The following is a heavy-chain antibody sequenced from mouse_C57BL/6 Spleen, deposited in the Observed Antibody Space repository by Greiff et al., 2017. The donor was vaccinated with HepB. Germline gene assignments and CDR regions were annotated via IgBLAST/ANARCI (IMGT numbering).Heavy chain of an antibody. J-gene: IGHJ2*01. CDR1: GYTFTSYW. Sequence: QVQLKQPGAELVKPGASVKLSCKASGYTFTSYWMQWVKQRPGQGLEWIGEIDPSDSYTNYNQKFKGKATLTVDTSSSTAYMQLSSLTSEDSAVYYCARSEGLRRGFDYWGQGTTLTVSS. CDR3: ARSEGLRRGFDY. V-gene: IGHV1-50*01. D-gene: IGHD2-4*01. CDR2: IDPSDSYT.